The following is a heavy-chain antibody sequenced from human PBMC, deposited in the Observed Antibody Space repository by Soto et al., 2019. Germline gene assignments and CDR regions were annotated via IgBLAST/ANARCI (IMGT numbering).Heavy chain of an antibody. CDR3: ARVPSPFDYYYAMDV. V-gene: IGHV4-30-4*01. J-gene: IGHJ6*02. CDR2: IFSSGTT. Sequence: SLTCTVSGGSISSGNKYWSWIRQAPGKGLEWIGYIFSSGTTYYNPSLKSRLTMSLDTSQNQFSLRLASVTDADSAVYYCARVPSPFDYYYAMDVWGQGTTVTVSS. D-gene: IGHD3-16*01. CDR1: GGSISSGNKY.